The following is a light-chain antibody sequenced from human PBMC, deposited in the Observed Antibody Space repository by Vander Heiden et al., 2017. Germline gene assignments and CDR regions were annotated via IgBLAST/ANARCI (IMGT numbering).Light chain of an antibody. CDR1: QSILHSSNNKNY. Sequence: DLVVTHSPDSLSVSLGERATINCKSSQSILHSSNNKNYLAWYQQKPGQPPKLLIYWASTRESGVPDRFSGSGSGTDFTLTISSLQAEDVAVYYCQQYYSIPYTFGQGTKLEIK. CDR3: QQYYSIPYT. V-gene: IGKV4-1*01. J-gene: IGKJ2*01. CDR2: WAS.